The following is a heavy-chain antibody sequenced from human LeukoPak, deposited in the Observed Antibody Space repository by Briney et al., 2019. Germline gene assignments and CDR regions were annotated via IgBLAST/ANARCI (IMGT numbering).Heavy chain of an antibody. J-gene: IGHJ5*02. V-gene: IGHV4-39*01. CDR3: ARLVTYYYDSSGNIRENWFGP. CDR2: IYYSGST. Sequence: PSETLSLTCTVSGGSISSYYWSWIRQPPGKGLEWIGSIYYSGSTYYNPSLKSRVTISVDTSKNQFSLKLSSVTAADTAVYYCARLVTYYYDSSGNIRENWFGPWGQGTLVTVSS. CDR1: GGSISSYY. D-gene: IGHD3-22*01.